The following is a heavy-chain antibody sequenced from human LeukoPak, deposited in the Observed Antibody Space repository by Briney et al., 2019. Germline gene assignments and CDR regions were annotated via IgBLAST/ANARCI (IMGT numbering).Heavy chain of an antibody. CDR2: MNPNSGNT. J-gene: IGHJ4*02. Sequence: ASVKVSCKASGYTFTSYDINWVRQATGQGLEWMGWMNPNSGNTGYAQKFQGRVTITRNTSISTAYMELRSLRSDDTAVYYCARVISRSSGCLYYWGQGTLVTVSS. D-gene: IGHD6-19*01. CDR1: GYTFTSYD. V-gene: IGHV1-8*01. CDR3: ARVISRSSGCLYY.